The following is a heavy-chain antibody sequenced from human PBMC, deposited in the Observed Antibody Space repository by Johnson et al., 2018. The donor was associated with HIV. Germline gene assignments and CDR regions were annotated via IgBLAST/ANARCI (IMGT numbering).Heavy chain of an antibody. J-gene: IGHJ3*02. V-gene: IGHV3-9*01. CDR2: ISWNSGSI. D-gene: IGHD1-26*01. CDR1: GFTFDDYA. Sequence: QLVESGGGLVQPGRSLRLSCAASGFTFDDYAMHWVRQAPGKGLEWVSGISWNSGSIGYADSVKGRFTISRDNAKNSLYLQMNSLRAEDTGVYYCAKVDSGSYFDAFEIGGQGTMVTVSS. CDR3: AKVDSGSYFDAFEI.